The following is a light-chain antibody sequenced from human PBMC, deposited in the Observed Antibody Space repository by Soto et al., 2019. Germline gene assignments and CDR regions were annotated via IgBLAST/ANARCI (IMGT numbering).Light chain of an antibody. CDR1: QSILYSSNNKNY. CDR3: QQYYAAPQT. Sequence: DIVMTQSPDSLAVSLGERATINCKSSQSILYSSNNKNYLAWYQQKPGQPPKLLIYWASTRESGVPDRFSGSGSGPDFTLTISSLQAGDLAVYYCQQYYAAPQTFGQGTKVEIK. J-gene: IGKJ1*01. V-gene: IGKV4-1*01. CDR2: WAS.